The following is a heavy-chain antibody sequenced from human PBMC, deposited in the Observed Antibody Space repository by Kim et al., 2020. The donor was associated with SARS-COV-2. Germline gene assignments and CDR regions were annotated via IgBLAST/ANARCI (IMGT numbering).Heavy chain of an antibody. CDR3: AREGAIWGSGSYYGMDV. J-gene: IGHJ6*02. D-gene: IGHD3-10*01. V-gene: IGHV3-30*07. Sequence: VKGRFTISRDNSKNTLYLQMNSLRAEDTAVYYCAREGAIWGSGSYYGMDVWGQGTTVTVSS.